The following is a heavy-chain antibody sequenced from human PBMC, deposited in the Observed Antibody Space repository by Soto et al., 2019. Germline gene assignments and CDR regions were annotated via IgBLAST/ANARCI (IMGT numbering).Heavy chain of an antibody. CDR1: GFTFSSCS. D-gene: IGHD2-2*01. V-gene: IGHV3-21*04. Sequence: PGGSLRLSCAASGFTFSSCSMNWVRQAPGKGLEWVSSISSSSSYIYYADSVKGRFTISRDNSKNTLYLQMNSLRAEDTAVYYCAKEGYCSSTSCHGEGPNYYMYVWGKGTTVTVSS. CDR2: ISSSSSYI. J-gene: IGHJ6*03. CDR3: AKEGYCSSTSCHGEGPNYYMYV.